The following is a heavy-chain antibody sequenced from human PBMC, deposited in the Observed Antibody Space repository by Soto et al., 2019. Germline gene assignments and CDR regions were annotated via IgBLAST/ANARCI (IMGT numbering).Heavy chain of an antibody. CDR2: ISWNSGRI. CDR1: GFTFDDYA. D-gene: IGHD5-12*01. J-gene: IGHJ6*03. CDR3: AKDMREATISRYYYMDV. Sequence: EVQLVESGGGLVQPGRSLRLSCAASGFTFDDYAMHWVRQAPGKGLEWVSGISWNSGRIGYADSVKGRFTISRDNAKNALYLQMNSLRAEDTALYYCAKDMREATISRYYYMDVWGKGTTVTVSS. V-gene: IGHV3-9*01.